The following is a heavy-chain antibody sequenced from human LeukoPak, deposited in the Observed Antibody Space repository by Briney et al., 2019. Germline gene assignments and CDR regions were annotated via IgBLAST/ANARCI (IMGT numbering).Heavy chain of an antibody. V-gene: IGHV3-53*01. CDR1: GFTVSSNY. CDR2: IYSGGST. CDR3: ARDLGQYPYDY. J-gene: IGHJ4*02. Sequence: GGSLRLSCAASGFTVSSNYMSWVRQAPGKGLEWVSVIYSGGSTYYADSVKGRFTISRDNSKNTLYLQMNSLRAEDTAVYYCARDLGQYPYDYWGRGTLVTVSS. D-gene: IGHD2/OR15-2a*01.